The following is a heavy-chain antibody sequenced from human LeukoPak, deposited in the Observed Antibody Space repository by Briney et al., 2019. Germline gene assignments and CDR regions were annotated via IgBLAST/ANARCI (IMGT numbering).Heavy chain of an antibody. V-gene: IGHV4-34*01. CDR3: ARGVPAAIFRYNWFDP. Sequence: PSETLSLTCTVYGGSFSGYYWSWIRQPPGKGQEWIGEINHSGSTNYNPSLKSRVTISVDTSKNQFSLKLSSVTAADTAVYYCARGVPAAIFRYNWFDPWGQGTLVTVSS. CDR1: GGSFSGYY. D-gene: IGHD2-2*01. J-gene: IGHJ5*02. CDR2: INHSGST.